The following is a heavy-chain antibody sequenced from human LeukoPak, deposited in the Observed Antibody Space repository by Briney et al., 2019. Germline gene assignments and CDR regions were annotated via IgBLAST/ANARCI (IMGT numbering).Heavy chain of an antibody. CDR2: INPSGGST. CDR3: ARWTTTYLDY. D-gene: IGHD4-11*01. CDR1: GYTFTNYY. Sequence: VSVKVSCKASGYTFTNYYMHWVRQAPGQGLEWMGIINPSGGSTSYAQKFQGRVTMTRDTSTSTVYMELSSLRSEDSAVYYCARWTTTYLDYWGQGTLVTVSS. J-gene: IGHJ4*02. V-gene: IGHV1-46*01.